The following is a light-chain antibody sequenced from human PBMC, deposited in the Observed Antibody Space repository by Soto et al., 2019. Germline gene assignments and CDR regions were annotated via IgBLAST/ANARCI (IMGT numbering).Light chain of an antibody. CDR3: QQYNNWWT. Sequence: EIVMTQSPATLSVSPGERATLSCRANQSVNTNLAWYQQKPGQVPRLLIYGASTRATGIPARFSGSGSGTEFTLTISSLQSEDFAVYYCQQYNNWWTFGQGTKVEIK. V-gene: IGKV3-15*01. CDR2: GAS. J-gene: IGKJ1*01. CDR1: QSVNTN.